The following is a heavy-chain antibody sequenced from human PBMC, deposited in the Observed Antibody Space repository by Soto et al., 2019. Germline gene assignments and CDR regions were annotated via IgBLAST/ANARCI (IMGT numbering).Heavy chain of an antibody. D-gene: IGHD6-13*01. CDR3: ARHSRSFRSSWYPIEYFQH. Sequence: QLQLQESGPGLVKPSETLSITCTVSGGSISSSSYYWGWIRQPPGKGLEWIGSIYYSGSTYYNPSLKSRVTISVDTSKNQFSLKLSSVTAADTAVYYCARHSRSFRSSWYPIEYFQHWGQGTLVTVSP. V-gene: IGHV4-39*01. CDR1: GGSISSSSYY. J-gene: IGHJ1*01. CDR2: IYYSGST.